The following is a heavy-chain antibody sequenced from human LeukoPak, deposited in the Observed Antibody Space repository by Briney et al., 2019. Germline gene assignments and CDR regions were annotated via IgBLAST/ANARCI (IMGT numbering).Heavy chain of an antibody. CDR2: ISTTGGYT. D-gene: IGHD5-24*01. CDR1: GFSFSTYD. J-gene: IGHJ4*02. V-gene: IGHV3-23*01. Sequence: QPGGSLRLSSVSSGFSFSTYDMGWVRHPPGKGLGWVSAISTTGGYTAHAASVKGRFTISRDNTQYTLFLQMHSLRAEATADYSWAKKPATIKFPFDIWGQGTLVTVSP. CDR3: AKKPATIKFPFDI.